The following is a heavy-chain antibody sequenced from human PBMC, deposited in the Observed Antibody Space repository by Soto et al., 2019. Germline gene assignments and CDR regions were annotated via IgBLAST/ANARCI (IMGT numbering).Heavy chain of an antibody. Sequence: QVQLQESGPGLVKPSGTLSLTCDVSGGSISSSNWWSWVRQPPGKGLEWIGEIYHSGSTNYNPSLKSRVPISVDKSKNQFYLKLSSVTAADTAVYYCASTSSINWFDPWCQGTLVTVSS. J-gene: IGHJ5*02. CDR1: GGSISSSNW. CDR3: ASTSSINWFDP. D-gene: IGHD2-2*01. V-gene: IGHV4-4*02. CDR2: IYHSGST.